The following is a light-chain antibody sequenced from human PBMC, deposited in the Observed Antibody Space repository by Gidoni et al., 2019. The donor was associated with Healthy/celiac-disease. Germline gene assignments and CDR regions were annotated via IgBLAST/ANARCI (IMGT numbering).Light chain of an antibody. CDR3: QQYNSYSRT. V-gene: IGKV1-5*03. Sequence: DIQMTQSPSTLSASVGDRVTITCRASQSISSWLAWYQQKPGKAPKLLIYKASSLESGGPSRSSGSGSGTEFTLTISSMQPDDFATYYCQQYNSYSRTFGQGTKVEIK. J-gene: IGKJ1*01. CDR1: QSISSW. CDR2: KAS.